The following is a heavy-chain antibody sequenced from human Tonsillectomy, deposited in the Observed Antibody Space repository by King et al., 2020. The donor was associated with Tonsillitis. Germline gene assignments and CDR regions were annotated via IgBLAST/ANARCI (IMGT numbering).Heavy chain of an antibody. Sequence: VQLVESGGGVVQPGGSLRLSCAASGFTFSSYGMHWVRQAPGKGLEWVAFIRYDGSNKYYADSVKGRFTISRDNSKITLYLQMNSLRAEDTAVYYCAKEGLYYDSSGYLGYWGQGTLVTVSS. CDR1: GFTFSSYG. D-gene: IGHD3-22*01. CDR2: IRYDGSNK. V-gene: IGHV3-30*02. J-gene: IGHJ4*02. CDR3: AKEGLYYDSSGYLGY.